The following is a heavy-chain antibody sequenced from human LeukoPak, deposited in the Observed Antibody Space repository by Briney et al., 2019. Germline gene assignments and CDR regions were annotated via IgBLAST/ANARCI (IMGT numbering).Heavy chain of an antibody. D-gene: IGHD1-26*01. Sequence: VASVKVSCKASGGTFSSYAISWVRQAPGQGLEWMGIINPSGGSTSYAQKFQGRVTMTRDTSTSTVYMELSSLRSEDTAVYYCARAVGGSYPNFDYWGQGTLVTVSS. J-gene: IGHJ4*02. CDR2: INPSGGST. CDR1: GGTFSSYA. V-gene: IGHV1-46*01. CDR3: ARAVGGSYPNFDY.